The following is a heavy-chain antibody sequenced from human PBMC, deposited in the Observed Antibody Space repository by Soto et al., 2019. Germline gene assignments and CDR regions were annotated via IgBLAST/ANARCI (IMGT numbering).Heavy chain of an antibody. D-gene: IGHD3-16*01. CDR2: IYYDGSNE. V-gene: IGHV3-33*08. CDR1: GLSFSDYG. Sequence: GGSMRLSCAASGLSFSDYGMHWVRQAPGKGLEWVALIYYDGSNEHYADSVQGRFTISRDNSKNTLYLQMNSLRAEDTAVYYCARDRGSGSDAFDIWGQGTVVTVSS. J-gene: IGHJ3*02. CDR3: ARDRGSGSDAFDI.